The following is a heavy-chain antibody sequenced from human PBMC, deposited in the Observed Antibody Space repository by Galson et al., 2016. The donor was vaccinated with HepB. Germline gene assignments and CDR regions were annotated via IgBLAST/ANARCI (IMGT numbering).Heavy chain of an antibody. J-gene: IGHJ3*02. D-gene: IGHD1-1*01. CDR1: GVSINNYY. CDR2: IYPSGII. Sequence: SETLSLTCTVSGVSINNYYWTWIRQPPGKGLEWIGYIYPSGIINYHPSLEGRLTISVDTSKNQFSLKLGSVTAADTAVYYCARVDSSDWHDAFDIWGQGTMVTVSS. CDR3: ARVDSSDWHDAFDI. V-gene: IGHV4-59*01.